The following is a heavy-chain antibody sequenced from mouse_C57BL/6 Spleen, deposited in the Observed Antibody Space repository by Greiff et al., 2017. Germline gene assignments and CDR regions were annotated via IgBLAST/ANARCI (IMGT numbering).Heavy chain of an antibody. D-gene: IGHD3-2*02. V-gene: IGHV1-54*01. Sequence: QVHVKQSGAELVRPGTSVKVSCKASGYAFTNYLIEWVKQRPGQGLEWIGVINPGSGGTNYNEKFKGKTTLTADKSSSTAYMQLSSLTSEDSAVYFCARWGGSHTGFAYWGQGTLVTVSA. CDR1: GYAFTNYL. CDR2: INPGSGGT. CDR3: ARWGGSHTGFAY. J-gene: IGHJ3*01.